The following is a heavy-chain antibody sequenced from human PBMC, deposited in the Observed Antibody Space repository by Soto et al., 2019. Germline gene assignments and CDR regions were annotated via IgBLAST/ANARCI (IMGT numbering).Heavy chain of an antibody. D-gene: IGHD5-12*01. CDR1: GFTFSSYD. CDR2: IGTAGDT. CDR3: ARSPVAWGGDGYNYYFDY. Sequence: GGSLRLSCAASGFTFSSYDMHWVRQATGKGLGWVSAIGTAGDTYYPGSVKGRFTISRENAKNSLYLQMNSLRAGDTAVYYCARSPVAWGGDGYNYYFDYWGQGTLVTVSS. J-gene: IGHJ4*02. V-gene: IGHV3-13*01.